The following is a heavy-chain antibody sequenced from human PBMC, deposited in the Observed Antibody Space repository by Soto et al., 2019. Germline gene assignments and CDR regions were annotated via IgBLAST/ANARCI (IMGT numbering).Heavy chain of an antibody. Sequence: HPGGSLRLSCAASGFTFSSYEMNWVRQAPGKGLEWVSYISSSGSTIYYADSVKGRFTISRDNAKNSLYLQMNSLRAEDTAVYYCARVGDSSGYYYVDYWGQGTLVTVSS. J-gene: IGHJ4*02. CDR2: ISSSGSTI. D-gene: IGHD3-22*01. CDR1: GFTFSSYE. V-gene: IGHV3-48*03. CDR3: ARVGDSSGYYYVDY.